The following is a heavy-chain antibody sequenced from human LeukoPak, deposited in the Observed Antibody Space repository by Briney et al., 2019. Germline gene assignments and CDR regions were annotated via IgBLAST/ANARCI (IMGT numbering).Heavy chain of an antibody. Sequence: GGSLRLSCAASGFTFSSYGMSWVRQAPGKGLEWVSAISSSGGSTYYADSVKGRFTISRDNSKNTLYLQMNSLRAEDTAVYYCAKSPQTGIWFGELYGDYWGQGTLVTVSS. J-gene: IGHJ4*02. D-gene: IGHD3-10*01. CDR3: AKSPQTGIWFGELYGDY. CDR1: GFTFSSYG. CDR2: ISSSGGST. V-gene: IGHV3-23*01.